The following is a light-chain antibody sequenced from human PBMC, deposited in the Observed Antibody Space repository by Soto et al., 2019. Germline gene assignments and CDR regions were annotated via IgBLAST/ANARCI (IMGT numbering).Light chain of an antibody. J-gene: IGLJ1*01. CDR2: ANS. Sequence: VLTQPPSVSGAPGQRVTISCTGSSSNIGAGYDVHWYQQLPGTAPKLLIYANSNRPSGVPDRFSGSKSGTSASLAITGLQAEDEADYYCQSYDSSLSGHVFGTGTKVTVL. CDR1: SSNIGAGYD. V-gene: IGLV1-40*01. CDR3: QSYDSSLSGHV.